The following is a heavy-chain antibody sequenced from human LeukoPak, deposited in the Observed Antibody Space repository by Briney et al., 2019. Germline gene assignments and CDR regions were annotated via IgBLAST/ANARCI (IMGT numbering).Heavy chain of an antibody. D-gene: IGHD1-26*01. J-gene: IGHJ4*02. CDR2: IRSKANNYAT. CDR1: GFTFSGSA. Sequence: GGSLRLSCAASGFTFSGSAMHWVRQAPGKGLEWVGRIRSKANNYATAYTASVKGRFTVSRDDSKNTTYLQMNSLKIEDTAVYYCTSEVGYWGQGTLVTVSS. V-gene: IGHV3-73*01. CDR3: TSEVGY.